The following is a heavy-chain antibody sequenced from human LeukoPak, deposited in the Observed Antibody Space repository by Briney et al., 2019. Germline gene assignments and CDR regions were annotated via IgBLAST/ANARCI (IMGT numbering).Heavy chain of an antibody. D-gene: IGHD6-19*01. V-gene: IGHV3-23*01. Sequence: GGSLRLSCAASGFTFSSYAMSWVRQAPGKGLEWVSAISGSGGSTYYADSVKGRFTISRDNSKNTLYLQMNSMRAEDTAVYYCAKITPHYSSGWYGKYFDYWGRGTLVTVSS. J-gene: IGHJ4*02. CDR3: AKITPHYSSGWYGKYFDY. CDR1: GFTFSSYA. CDR2: ISGSGGST.